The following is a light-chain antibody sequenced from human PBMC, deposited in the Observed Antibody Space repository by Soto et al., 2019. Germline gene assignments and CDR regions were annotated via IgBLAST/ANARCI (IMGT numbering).Light chain of an antibody. J-gene: IGKJ5*01. CDR1: QDIGSL. Sequence: IQMTQSTSTLSGSLGDTVTITCRASQDIGSLVAWYQQKPGKAPKVLIHGASALGRGVPSRISGSGSRTDFTLTITKLQSEDFATYYCQHYHSYPVTFGQGTRLEIK. CDR2: GAS. V-gene: IGKV1-8*01. CDR3: QHYHSYPVT.